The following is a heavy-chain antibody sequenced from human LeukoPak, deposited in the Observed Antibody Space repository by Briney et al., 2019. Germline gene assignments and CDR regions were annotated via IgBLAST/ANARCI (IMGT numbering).Heavy chain of an antibody. J-gene: IGHJ4*02. Sequence: GGSLRLSCAASGFTFSSYAMSWVRQAPGKGLEWVSAISGSGGSTYYADSVKGRFTISRDNSKNTLYLQMNSLRAEDTAVYYCAKDAYYYGSGSYCPFDYWGQGTLVPVS. V-gene: IGHV3-23*01. CDR2: ISGSGGST. CDR1: GFTFSSYA. CDR3: AKDAYYYGSGSYCPFDY. D-gene: IGHD3-10*01.